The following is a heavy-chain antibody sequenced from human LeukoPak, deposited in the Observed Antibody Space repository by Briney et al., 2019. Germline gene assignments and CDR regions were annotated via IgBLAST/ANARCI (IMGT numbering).Heavy chain of an antibody. V-gene: IGHV3-21*01. D-gene: IGHD5-18*01. CDR2: ISSSSGYI. Sequence: GGSLRLSCAASGFTFSSYSMNWVRQAPGKGLEWVSSISSSSGYIYYADSVKGRFTISRDNAKNSLYLQMNSLRAEDTAVYYCASPFVCVDTAMDAGCYFDYWGQGTLVTVSS. CDR1: GFTFSSYS. J-gene: IGHJ4*02. CDR3: ASPFVCVDTAMDAGCYFDY.